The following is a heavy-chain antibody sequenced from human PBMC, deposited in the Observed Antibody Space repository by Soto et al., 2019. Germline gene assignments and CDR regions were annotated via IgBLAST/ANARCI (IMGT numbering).Heavy chain of an antibody. CDR2: INPSGGST. D-gene: IGHD3-22*01. V-gene: IGHV1-46*01. CDR1: GYTFTSYY. Sequence: ASVKVSCKASGYTFTSYYMHWVRQAPGQGLEWMGIINPSGGSTSYAQKFQGRVTMTRDTSTSTVYMELSSLRSEDTAVYYCAREYYYDSSGYYYFSYWGQGTLVTVYS. CDR3: AREYYYDSSGYYYFSY. J-gene: IGHJ4*02.